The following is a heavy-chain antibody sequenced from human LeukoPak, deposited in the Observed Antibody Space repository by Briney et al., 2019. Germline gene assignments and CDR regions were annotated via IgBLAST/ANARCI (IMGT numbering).Heavy chain of an antibody. J-gene: IGHJ6*02. CDR2: MNPNSGNT. Sequence: ASVKVSCKASGYTFTSYDINWVRQATGQGLEWMGWMNPNSGNTGYAQKFQGRVTMTRNTSISTAYMELSSLRSEDTAVYYCARGRVTIFGVVIDDYYYGMDVWGQGTTVTVPS. V-gene: IGHV1-8*01. CDR3: ARGRVTIFGVVIDDYYYGMDV. CDR1: GYTFTSYD. D-gene: IGHD3-3*01.